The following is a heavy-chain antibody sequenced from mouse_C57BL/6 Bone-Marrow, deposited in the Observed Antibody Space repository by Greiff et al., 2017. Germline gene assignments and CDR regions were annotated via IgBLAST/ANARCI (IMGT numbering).Heavy chain of an antibody. V-gene: IGHV1-72*01. D-gene: IGHD1-1*01. Sequence: QVQLQQPGAELVKPGASVKLSCKASGYTFTSYWMHWVKQRPGRGLEWSGRIDPNSGGTKYNEKFKSKATLTVDKPSSTAYMQLSSLTSEDSAVYYCARSYHYYGSSYFYYFDYWGQGTTLTVSS. CDR2: IDPNSGGT. J-gene: IGHJ2*01. CDR3: ARSYHYYGSSYFYYFDY. CDR1: GYTFTSYW.